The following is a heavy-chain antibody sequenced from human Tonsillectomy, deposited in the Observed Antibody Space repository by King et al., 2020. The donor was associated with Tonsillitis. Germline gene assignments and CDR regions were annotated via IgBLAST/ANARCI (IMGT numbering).Heavy chain of an antibody. CDR3: ARQGARVTRFYYYDHMDV. V-gene: IGHV5-51*01. CDR1: GYNFASTW. D-gene: IGHD2-21*02. Sequence: VQLVESGAEVKKPGESLKISCQGSGYNFASTWIGWVRQMPGQGLEWMGIIYPGDSDTRYSPSFQDHVTRSAATSTSTASLHWSSRKASDTAMYYCARQGARVTRFYYYDHMDVWGNGTTVTVSS. CDR2: IYPGDSDT. J-gene: IGHJ6*03.